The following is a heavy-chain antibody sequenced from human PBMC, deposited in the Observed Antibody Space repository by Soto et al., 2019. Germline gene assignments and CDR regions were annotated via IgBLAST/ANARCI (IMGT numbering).Heavy chain of an antibody. CDR1: GFSLSTSGVG. CDR3: AHRPSYCSGGSCYSGVDY. J-gene: IGHJ4*02. V-gene: IGHV2-5*02. CDR2: IYWDDDK. Sequence: QITLKESGPTLVKPTQTLTLTCTFSGFSLSTSGVGVGWIRQPPGKALEWLALIYWDDDKRYSPSLKSRLTITKDTSKNQVVLTMTTMDPVDTASYYCAHRPSYCSGGSCYSGVDYWGQGTLVTVSS. D-gene: IGHD2-15*01.